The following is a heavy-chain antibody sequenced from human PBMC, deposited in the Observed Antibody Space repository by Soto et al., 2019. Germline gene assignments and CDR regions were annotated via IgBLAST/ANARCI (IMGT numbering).Heavy chain of an antibody. V-gene: IGHV1-3*01. J-gene: IGHJ4*02. Sequence: ASVKVSCKASGYTFTSYAMHWVRQAPGQRLEWMGWINAGNGNTKYSQKFQGRVTITRDTSASTAYMELSSLRSEDTAVYYCARESFYDSGGFHGFDYWGQGTLVTVSS. D-gene: IGHD3-22*01. CDR2: INAGNGNT. CDR3: ARESFYDSGGFHGFDY. CDR1: GYTFTSYA.